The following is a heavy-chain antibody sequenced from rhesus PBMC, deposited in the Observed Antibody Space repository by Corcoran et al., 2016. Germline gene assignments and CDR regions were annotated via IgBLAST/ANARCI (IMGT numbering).Heavy chain of an antibody. Sequence: QVTLQESGPAPAKPTQTLTLTCTFSGFSINTAGTGLGWIRQPPGKALEWLASIYWSDSKYYNTSLKSKLSISKDTSNIQLVLRMTNMDPVDTAAYYCARDLGVGTFDHWGQGVLVTVSS. CDR1: GFSINTAGTG. D-gene: IGHD2-15*01. CDR3: ARDLGVGTFDH. V-gene: IGHV2-95*01. CDR2: IYWSDSK. J-gene: IGHJ4*01.